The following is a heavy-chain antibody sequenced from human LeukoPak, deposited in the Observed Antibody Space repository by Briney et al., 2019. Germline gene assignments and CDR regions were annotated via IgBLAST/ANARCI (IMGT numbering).Heavy chain of an antibody. CDR2: IKPNSGGT. CDR1: GYTFTGYY. V-gene: IGHV1-2*06. J-gene: IGHJ4*02. D-gene: IGHD3-22*01. Sequence: ASVKVSCKASGYTFTGYYMHWGRQAPGQGLEWMGRIKPNSGGTNYAQQFQGRVTMPRDTSISTAYMELSRLRSDDTAVYYCARAPDSSGYYYRYFDYWGQGTLVTVSS. CDR3: ARAPDSSGYYYRYFDY.